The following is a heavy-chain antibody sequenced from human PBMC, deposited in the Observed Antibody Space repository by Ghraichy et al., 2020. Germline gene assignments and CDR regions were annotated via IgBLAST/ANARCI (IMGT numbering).Heavy chain of an antibody. Sequence: SETLSLTCTVSGGSISSYYWSWIRQPPGKGLEWIGYIYDSGNTNYNPSLKSRVTISVHTSKNQFSLKLNSVTAADTAVYYCAREPVGVTTTGGRNYFYYYATDVWGQGTTVTVSS. J-gene: IGHJ6*02. CDR1: GGSISSYY. D-gene: IGHD4-11*01. CDR3: AREPVGVTTTGGRNYFYYYATDV. V-gene: IGHV4-59*01. CDR2: IYDSGNT.